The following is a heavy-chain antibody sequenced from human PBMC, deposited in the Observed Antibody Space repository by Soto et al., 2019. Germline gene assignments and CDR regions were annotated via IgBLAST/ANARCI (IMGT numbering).Heavy chain of an antibody. V-gene: IGHV4-31*03. D-gene: IGHD2-21*01. CDR2: IYYSGST. CDR1: GGSISSGGYY. Sequence: SETLSLTCTVSGGSISSGGYYWSWIRQHPGKGLEWIGYIYYSGSTYYNPSLKSRVTISVDTSKNQFSLKLSSVTAADTAVYYCARRALSGDADCWGQGTRVTVSS. CDR3: ARRALSGDADC. J-gene: IGHJ1*01.